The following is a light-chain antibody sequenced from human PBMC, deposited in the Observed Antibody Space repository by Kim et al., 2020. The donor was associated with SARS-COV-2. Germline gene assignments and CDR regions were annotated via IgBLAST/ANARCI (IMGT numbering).Light chain of an antibody. CDR1: QDISSW. J-gene: IGKJ1*01. CDR2: AAS. Sequence: DIQMTQSPSSLSASVGDRVTITCRASQDISSWLAWYQQKPEKAPKCLIYAASSLQSGVPSRFSGTGSGTDFTLTISNLQPEDFATYYCQQYDTYPRTFGQGTRVEIK. V-gene: IGKV1D-16*01. CDR3: QQYDTYPRT.